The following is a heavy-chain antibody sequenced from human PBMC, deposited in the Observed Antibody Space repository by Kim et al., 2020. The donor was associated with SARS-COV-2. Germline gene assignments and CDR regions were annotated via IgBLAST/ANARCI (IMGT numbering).Heavy chain of an antibody. Sequence: KGPFTIARDNAKNSLYLQINSLRAEDTAVYYCARDIVVVPTIRDYYGMDVWGQGTTVTVSS. J-gene: IGHJ6*02. V-gene: IGHV3-11*06. CDR3: ARDIVVVPTIRDYYGMDV. D-gene: IGHD2-2*01.